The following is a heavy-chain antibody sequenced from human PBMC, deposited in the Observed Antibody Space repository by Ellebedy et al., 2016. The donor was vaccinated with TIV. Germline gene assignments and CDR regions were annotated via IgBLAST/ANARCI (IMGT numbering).Heavy chain of an antibody. V-gene: IGHV1-46*01. J-gene: IGHJ4*02. Sequence: AASVKVSCKASGYTFTSYYMHWVRQAPGQGLEWMGIIDPCGGSTSYAPKFQDRVTMTRDTSASTLYMHLTSLTSDDTAVYYCARSFSDLVVTAISVWGQGTLVTVSS. CDR2: IDPCGGST. CDR3: ARSFSDLVVTAISV. D-gene: IGHD2-21*02. CDR1: GYTFTSYY.